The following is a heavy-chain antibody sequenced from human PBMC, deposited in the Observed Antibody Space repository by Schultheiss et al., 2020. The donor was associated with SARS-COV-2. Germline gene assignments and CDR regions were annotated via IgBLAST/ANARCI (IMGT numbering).Heavy chain of an antibody. V-gene: IGHV3-23*01. J-gene: IGHJ3*02. CDR1: GFTFSASA. Sequence: GGSLRLSCAASGFTFSASAIHWVRQAPGKGLEWVSAISGSGGSTYYADSVKGRFTISRDNAKNSLYLQMNSLRAEDTAVYYCAGGRGRGYCTGGVCQPAFDIWGQGTMVTVSS. CDR2: ISGSGGST. D-gene: IGHD2-8*02. CDR3: AGGRGRGYCTGGVCQPAFDI.